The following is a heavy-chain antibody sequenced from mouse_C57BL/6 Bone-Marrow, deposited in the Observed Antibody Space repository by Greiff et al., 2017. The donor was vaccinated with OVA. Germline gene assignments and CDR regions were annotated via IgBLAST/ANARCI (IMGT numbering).Heavy chain of an antibody. D-gene: IGHD3-2*02. CDR1: GYTFTSYW. J-gene: IGHJ2*01. V-gene: IGHV1-61*01. CDR2: IYPSDSET. Sequence: QVQLQQPGAELVRPGSSVKLSCKASGYTFTSYWMDWVKQRPGQGLEWIGNIYPSDSETHYNQKFKDKATLTVDKSSSTAYMQLSSLTSEDSAVYCCARWEGTAQATFDYWGQGTTLTVSS. CDR3: ARWEGTAQATFDY.